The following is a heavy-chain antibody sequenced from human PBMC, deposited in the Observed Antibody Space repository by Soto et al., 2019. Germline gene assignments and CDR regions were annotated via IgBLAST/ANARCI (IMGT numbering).Heavy chain of an antibody. CDR2: INHSGST. J-gene: IGHJ5*02. Sequence: SETLSLTCAVYGGSFSGYYWSWIRQPPGKGLEWIGEINHSGSTNYNPSLKSRVTISVDTSKNQFSLKLSSVTAADTAVYYCARGPHVLRFLEWLCWFDPWGQGTLVTVSS. CDR1: GGSFSGYY. D-gene: IGHD3-3*01. CDR3: ARGPHVLRFLEWLCWFDP. V-gene: IGHV4-34*01.